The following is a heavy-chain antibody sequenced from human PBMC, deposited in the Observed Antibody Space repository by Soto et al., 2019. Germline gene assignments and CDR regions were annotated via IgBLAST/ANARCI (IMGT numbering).Heavy chain of an antibody. Sequence: SETLSLTCSVSGGSISNDFWSWIRQPPGKGLEWIGYFYNSGSTNYNPSLKSRVTISVDTSKNQFSLKLSSVTAADTAVYYCAKGGALDSSPYYYEVRPCFDYWRQRTLVTISS. V-gene: IGHV4-59*01. CDR3: AKGGALDSSPYYYEVRPCFDY. D-gene: IGHD3-22*01. J-gene: IGHJ4*02. CDR1: GGSISNDF. CDR2: FYNSGST.